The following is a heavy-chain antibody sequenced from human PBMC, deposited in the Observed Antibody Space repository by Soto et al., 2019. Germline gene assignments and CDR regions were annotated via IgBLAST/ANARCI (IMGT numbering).Heavy chain of an antibody. CDR2: ISSSSTPI. CDR1: GFTLSAYW. Sequence: GGSLRLSCAASGFTLSAYWMTWVRQAPGKGLEWVSYISSSSTPIYYADSVKGRFTISRDNAKNSPYLQMNSLKTEDTALYYCTTGECSGNNCYSIFYWGQGTLVTVSS. D-gene: IGHD2-15*01. CDR3: TTGECSGNNCYSIFY. V-gene: IGHV3-48*01. J-gene: IGHJ4*02.